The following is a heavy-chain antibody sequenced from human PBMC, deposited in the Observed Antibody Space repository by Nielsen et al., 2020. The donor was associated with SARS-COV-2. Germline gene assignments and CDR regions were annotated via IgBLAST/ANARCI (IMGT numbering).Heavy chain of an antibody. Sequence: GGSLRLSCAASGFTFSSYSMNWVRQAPGKGLEWVSSISSSSSYIYYADSVKGRFTISRDNAKNSLYLKMNSLRAEDPAVYYCARDLFWSGYYAYNWFDPWGQGTLVTVSS. V-gene: IGHV3-21*01. CDR3: ARDLFWSGYYAYNWFDP. CDR2: ISSSSSYI. D-gene: IGHD3-3*01. J-gene: IGHJ5*02. CDR1: GFTFSSYS.